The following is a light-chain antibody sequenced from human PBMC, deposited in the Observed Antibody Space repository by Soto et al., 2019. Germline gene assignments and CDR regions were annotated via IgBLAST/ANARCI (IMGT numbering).Light chain of an antibody. J-gene: IGLJ2*01. CDR2: EVN. Sequence: QSALTQPPSASGSPGQSVAISCTGTNSDIGNYNFVSWYQQHPGKAPKLMIYEVNKRPSGVPDRFSGSKSGNTASLTVSGLQPEDEADYYCSSYAGRNNLLFGGGTKLTVL. CDR3: SSYAGRNNLL. V-gene: IGLV2-8*01. CDR1: NSDIGNYNF.